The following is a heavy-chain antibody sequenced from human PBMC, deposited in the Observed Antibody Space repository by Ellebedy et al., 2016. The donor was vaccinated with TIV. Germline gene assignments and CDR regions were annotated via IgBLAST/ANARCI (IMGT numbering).Heavy chain of an antibody. V-gene: IGHV3-33*01. Sequence: PGGSLRLSCAASGFTFSSYGMHWVRQAPGKGLEWVAVIWYDGSNKYYADSVKGRFTISRDNSKNTLYLQMNSLRAEDTAVYYCASRSFTYYYDSSGLGYAFDIWGQGTMVTVSS. J-gene: IGHJ3*02. CDR2: IWYDGSNK. CDR3: ASRSFTYYYDSSGLGYAFDI. CDR1: GFTFSSYG. D-gene: IGHD3-22*01.